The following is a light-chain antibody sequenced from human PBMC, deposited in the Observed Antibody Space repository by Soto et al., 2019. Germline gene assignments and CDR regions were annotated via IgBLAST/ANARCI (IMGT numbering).Light chain of an antibody. CDR2: DVS. CDR1: SRDVGSHNH. CDR3: SSYTISSSFVV. V-gene: IGLV2-18*02. J-gene: IGLJ2*01. Sequence: QSALTQPPSVSGSPGQSVTISCTGTSRDVGSHNHVSWYQQPPGTAPKLMIYDVSNRPSGVPDRFSGSKSGNTASLTISGLQAEDEAVYHCSSYTISSSFVVFGGGTKLTVL.